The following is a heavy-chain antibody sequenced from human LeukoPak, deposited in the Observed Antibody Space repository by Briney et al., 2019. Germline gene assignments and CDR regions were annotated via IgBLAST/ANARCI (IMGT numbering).Heavy chain of an antibody. Sequence: SETLSLTCTVSGGSISSGGYYWSWIRQHPGKGLEWIGFIYSSGRTYYNPSLKSRVTISIDLSKNQFSLKLSFVTAADTAVYYCATEGYYGSGIINSWGQGTLVTVSS. CDR1: GGSISSGGYY. V-gene: IGHV4-31*02. J-gene: IGHJ1*01. CDR2: IYSSGRT. CDR3: ATEGYYGSGIINS. D-gene: IGHD3-10*01.